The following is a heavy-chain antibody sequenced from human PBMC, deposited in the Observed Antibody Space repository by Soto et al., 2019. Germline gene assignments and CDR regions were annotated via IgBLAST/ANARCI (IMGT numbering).Heavy chain of an antibody. J-gene: IGHJ3*02. Sequence: GGSLRLSCAASGFIFSDYAMSWVRQAPGKGLEWVSAISGGGGTTYYADSVKGRFTISRDNSKNTLYLQMNSLRAEDTAIYFCAKVRRNWNDDAFDIWGQGTMVTVSS. D-gene: IGHD1-1*01. V-gene: IGHV3-23*01. CDR1: GFIFSDYA. CDR2: ISGGGGTT. CDR3: AKVRRNWNDDAFDI.